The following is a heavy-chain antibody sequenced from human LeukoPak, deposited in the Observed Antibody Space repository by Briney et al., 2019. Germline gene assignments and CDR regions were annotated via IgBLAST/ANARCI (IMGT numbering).Heavy chain of an antibody. CDR3: AARSVASNPEAY. J-gene: IGHJ4*02. Sequence: GGSLRLSCAASGFTFSDHYMSWNRQAPGKGLEWVSYISASGDTIYYADSVKGRFTISRDNARNSLYLQMSSLGAEDTAVYYCAARSVASNPEAYWGQGTLVTVSS. D-gene: IGHD5-24*01. CDR2: ISASGDTI. CDR1: GFTFSDHY. V-gene: IGHV3-11*01.